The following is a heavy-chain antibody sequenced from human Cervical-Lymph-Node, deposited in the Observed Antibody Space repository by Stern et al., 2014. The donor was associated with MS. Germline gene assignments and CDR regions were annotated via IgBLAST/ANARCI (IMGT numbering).Heavy chain of an antibody. Sequence: QVQLVQSGPGLVKPSQTLSLTCTVSGGSISSGGYYWSWIRQHPGKGLEWIGYIYYSGSTSYNPSLKSRVTISVDTSKNQFSLKLSSVTAADTAVYYCARVVTAHNWFDPWGQGTLVTVSS. CDR2: IYYSGST. CDR3: ARVVTAHNWFDP. D-gene: IGHD2-21*02. V-gene: IGHV4-31*03. CDR1: GGSISSGGYY. J-gene: IGHJ5*02.